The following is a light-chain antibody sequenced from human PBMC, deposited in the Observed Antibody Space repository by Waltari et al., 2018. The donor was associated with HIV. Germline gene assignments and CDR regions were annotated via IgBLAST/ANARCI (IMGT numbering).Light chain of an antibody. CDR2: KNN. Sequence: QAVLTQTPSASASPGQKITISCSGSDSNIGRHYVYWYHQFPGRAPKLLLYKNNQRSSGVPDRFSGSKSGTSASLTISGLRSEDEGTYFCGAWDDNLRGVFGGGTRVTVL. CDR1: DSNIGRHY. CDR3: GAWDDNLRGV. V-gene: IGLV1-47*01. J-gene: IGLJ2*01.